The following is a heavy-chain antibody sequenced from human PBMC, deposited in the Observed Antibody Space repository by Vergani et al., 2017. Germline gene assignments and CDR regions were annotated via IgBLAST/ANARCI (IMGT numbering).Heavy chain of an antibody. CDR3: AAGDDNGSGSYYNAFYYYGMDV. Sequence: QMQLVQSGPEVKKPGTSVKVSCKASGFTFTSSAMQWVRQARGQRLEWIGWIVVGSGNTNYAQQFQERVTITRDMSTSTAYMELSSLRSEDTAVYYCAAGDDNGSGSYYNAFYYYGMDVWGQGTTVTVSS. D-gene: IGHD3-10*01. CDR1: GFTFTSSA. V-gene: IGHV1-58*02. CDR2: IVVGSGNT. J-gene: IGHJ6*02.